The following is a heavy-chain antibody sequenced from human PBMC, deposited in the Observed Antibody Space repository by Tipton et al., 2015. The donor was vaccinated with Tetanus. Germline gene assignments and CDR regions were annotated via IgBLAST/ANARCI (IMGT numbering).Heavy chain of an antibody. CDR1: GDSLRTGDRN. D-gene: IGHD3-3*01. V-gene: IGHV4-61*08. CDR2: VSSSGST. Sequence: TLSLTCTVSGDSLRTGDRNWSWIRQPPGKGLEWLAYVSSSGSTNSDYFLKSRITISRDTSTNQYFLKLSSVTPADTAVYFCARANYDFPKKGPFDSWGQGTLVTVSS. J-gene: IGHJ4*02. CDR3: ARANYDFPKKGPFDS.